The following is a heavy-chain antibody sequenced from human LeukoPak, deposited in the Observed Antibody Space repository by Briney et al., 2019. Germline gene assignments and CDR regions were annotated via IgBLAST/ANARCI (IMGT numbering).Heavy chain of an antibody. CDR3: ARDQGPSGWYYFDY. J-gene: IGHJ4*02. Sequence: PGGSLRLSCAASGFTFSSHSMNWVRQAPGKGLEWVSSISSSSSYIYYADSVKGRFTISRDNAKNSLYLQMNSLRAEDTAVYYCARDQGPSGWYYFDYWGQGTLVTVSS. CDR1: GFTFSSHS. D-gene: IGHD6-19*01. CDR2: ISSSSSYI. V-gene: IGHV3-21*01.